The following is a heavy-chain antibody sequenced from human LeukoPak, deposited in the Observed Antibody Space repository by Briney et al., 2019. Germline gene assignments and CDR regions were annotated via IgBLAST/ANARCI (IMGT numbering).Heavy chain of an antibody. J-gene: IGHJ4*02. CDR1: GYTFTNYD. Sequence: ASVKVSCKASGYTFTNYDFNWVRQATGQGLEWMGWMNPNSGATGYAQKFQGRVTMARDTSINTAYMELNSLTSEDTAVYYCARGTLFSSGEILLWGQGTLVTVTS. D-gene: IGHD6-19*01. CDR2: MNPNSGAT. V-gene: IGHV1-8*01. CDR3: ARGTLFSSGEILL.